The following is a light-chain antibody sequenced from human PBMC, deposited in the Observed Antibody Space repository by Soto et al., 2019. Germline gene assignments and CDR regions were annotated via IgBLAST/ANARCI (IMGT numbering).Light chain of an antibody. J-gene: IGLJ1*01. CDR3: QSYDSRLPAYV. CDR2: GNN. V-gene: IGLV1-40*01. Sequence: QSVLTQPPSVSGAPGQRVTISCTGSSSSIGAGYDVHWYHQLPGAAPKLLVSGNNKRPSGVPDRFSASKSGTSASLAITGLQTEDEAQYYCQSYDSRLPAYVFGTGTKLTVL. CDR1: SSSIGAGYD.